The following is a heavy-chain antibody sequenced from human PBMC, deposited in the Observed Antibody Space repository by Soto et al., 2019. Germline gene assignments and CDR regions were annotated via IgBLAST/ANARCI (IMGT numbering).Heavy chain of an antibody. CDR1: GFTFSSYS. V-gene: IGHV3-21*01. J-gene: IGHJ1*01. D-gene: IGHD3-22*01. Sequence: PGGSLRLSCAASGFTFSSYSMNWVRQAPGKGLEWVSSISSSSSNIYYADSVKGRFTISRDNAKNSLYLQMNSLRAEDTAVYYCARTYYDSSGYYFQHWGQGTLVIVSS. CDR2: ISSSSSNI. CDR3: ARTYYDSSGYYFQH.